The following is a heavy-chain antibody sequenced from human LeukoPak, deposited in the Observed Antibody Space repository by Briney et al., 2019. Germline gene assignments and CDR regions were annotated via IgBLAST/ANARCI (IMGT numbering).Heavy chain of an antibody. J-gene: IGHJ4*02. D-gene: IGHD2-21*02. CDR2: ISSSSSTI. V-gene: IGHV3-48*01. Sequence: QAGGSLRLSCAASGFTFSSYSMNWVRQAPEKGLEWVSYISSSSSTIYYADSVKGRFTISRDNAKNSLYLQMNSLRVEDTAVYYCAKDPSLRVTLPVWGQGTLVTVSS. CDR1: GFTFSSYS. CDR3: AKDPSLRVTLPV.